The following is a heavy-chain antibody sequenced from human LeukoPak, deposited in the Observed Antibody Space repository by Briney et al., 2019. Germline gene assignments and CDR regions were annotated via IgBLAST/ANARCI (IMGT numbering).Heavy chain of an antibody. CDR3: ARDFWSGYRYGMDV. J-gene: IGHJ6*02. Sequence: GRSLRLSCAASGFSFSNYAMYWVRQAPGKGLEWVAVISNDRSNKYDADSVKGQFTISRDNSKNTLYLEMNSLRPEDTAVYYCARDFWSGYRYGMDVWGQGTTVTVSS. V-gene: IGHV3-30*04. CDR2: ISNDRSNK. CDR1: GFSFSNYA. D-gene: IGHD3-3*01.